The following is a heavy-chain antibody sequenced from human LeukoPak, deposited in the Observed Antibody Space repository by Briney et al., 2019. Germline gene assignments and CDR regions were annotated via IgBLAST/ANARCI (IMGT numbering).Heavy chain of an antibody. Sequence: PGGSLRLSCAASGFTFSTYAVSWVRQAPGKGLEWVSLISGDGVSTFFADFVKGRFSISRDNSKNSLFLEMSSLRTEDTAMYYCARESGKFDYWGQGTLVAVSS. J-gene: IGHJ4*02. CDR1: GFTFSTYA. CDR2: ISGDGVST. CDR3: ARESGKFDY. V-gene: IGHV3-43*02.